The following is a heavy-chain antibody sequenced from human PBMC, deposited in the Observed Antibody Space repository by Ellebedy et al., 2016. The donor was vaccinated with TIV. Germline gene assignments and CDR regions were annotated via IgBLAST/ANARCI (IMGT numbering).Heavy chain of an antibody. Sequence: MPGGSLRLSCAVSGASITSSNWWPWVRQAPGRGLEWIGEVYHSGSTYYNPSLKSRVSMSVDKSKNQFSLNLSSVTAADTAIYYCARDRDVTSRGILDYWGQGILVTVSS. CDR3: ARDRDVTSRGILDY. D-gene: IGHD5-24*01. V-gene: IGHV4-4*02. J-gene: IGHJ4*02. CDR1: GASITSSNW. CDR2: VYHSGST.